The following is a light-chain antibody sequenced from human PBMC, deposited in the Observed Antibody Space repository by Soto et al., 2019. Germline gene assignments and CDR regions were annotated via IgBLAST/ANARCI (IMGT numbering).Light chain of an antibody. CDR3: QQRSSAIT. V-gene: IGKV3-15*01. CDR1: QYVGTN. Sequence: EVVMTPSPDTLSVSPVERATLSCRASQYVGTNLAWYQQRPGQAPRLLIYGASTRATGIPARFSGGGSGTDFTLTISSLEPEDFAVYYCQQRSSAITFGQGTRLEIK. J-gene: IGKJ5*01. CDR2: GAS.